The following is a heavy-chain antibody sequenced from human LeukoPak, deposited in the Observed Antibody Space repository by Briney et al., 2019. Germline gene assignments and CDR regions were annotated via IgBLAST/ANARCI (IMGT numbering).Heavy chain of an antibody. Sequence: GGSLRLSCAASGFPFSSYEMNWVRQAPGKGLEWVSYISSSGSTIHYADSVRGRFTISRDNEKNSLSLKMTSLRDVDTPVYYCARGRYLIRQLDGSYYYYGMDVWGKGTTVTVSS. CDR3: ARGRYLIRQLDGSYYYYGMDV. V-gene: IGHV3-48*03. CDR2: ISSSGSTI. CDR1: GFPFSSYE. J-gene: IGHJ6*04. D-gene: IGHD6-13*01.